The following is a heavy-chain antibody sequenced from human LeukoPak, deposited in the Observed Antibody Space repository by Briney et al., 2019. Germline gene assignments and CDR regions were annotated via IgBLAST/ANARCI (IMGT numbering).Heavy chain of an antibody. D-gene: IGHD3-9*01. Sequence: GASVKVSCKASGYTFTSYGISWVRQAPGQGLEWMGWISAYNGNTNYAQKLQGRVTMTTDTSTSTAYMELRSLRSDDTAVYYCARANLPFDWLPKGFDPWGQGTLVTVSS. V-gene: IGHV1-18*01. CDR3: ARANLPFDWLPKGFDP. J-gene: IGHJ5*02. CDR2: ISAYNGNT. CDR1: GYTFTSYG.